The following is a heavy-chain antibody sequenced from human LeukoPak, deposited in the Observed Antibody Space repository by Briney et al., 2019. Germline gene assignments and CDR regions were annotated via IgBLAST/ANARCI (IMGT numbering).Heavy chain of an antibody. CDR3: ASADTYYNGSGSPNPPFDP. CDR2: INPNSGGT. V-gene: IGHV1-2*02. J-gene: IGHJ5*02. Sequence: ASVKVSCKASGYTFTGYYMHWVRQAPGQGLEWMGWINPNSGGTNYAQKFQGRVTMTRDTSISTAYMELSRLRSDDTAVYYCASADTYYNGSGSPNPPFDPWGQGTLVTVSS. CDR1: GYTFTGYY. D-gene: IGHD3-10*01.